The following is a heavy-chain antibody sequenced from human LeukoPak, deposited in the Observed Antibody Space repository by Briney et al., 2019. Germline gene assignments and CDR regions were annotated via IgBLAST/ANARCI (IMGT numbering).Heavy chain of an antibody. V-gene: IGHV3-15*01. CDR2: IKSKTDGGTI. Sequence: GGSLRLSCAAAGFTFSDAWMNWVRQAPGKGLEWVGRIKSKTDGGTIDYAAPVKGRFTISRDDSKNTLFLQMNSLKTEDTAVYYCTTAVYDWNDVNYWGQGTLVTVSS. CDR1: GFTFSDAW. D-gene: IGHD1-1*01. J-gene: IGHJ4*02. CDR3: TTAVYDWNDVNY.